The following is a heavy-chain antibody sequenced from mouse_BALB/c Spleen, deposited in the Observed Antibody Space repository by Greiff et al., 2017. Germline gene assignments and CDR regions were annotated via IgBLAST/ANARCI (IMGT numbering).Heavy chain of an antibody. J-gene: IGHJ4*01. CDR2: IYPGNVNT. CDR1: GYTFTSYY. CDR3: ARWGNAMDY. V-gene: IGHV1S56*01. Sequence: VQLKQSGPELVKPGASVRISCKASGYTFTSYYIHWVKQRPGQGLEWIGWIYPGNVNTKYNEKFKGKATLTADKSSSTAYMQLSSLTSEDSAVYFCARWGNAMDYWGQGTSVTVSS.